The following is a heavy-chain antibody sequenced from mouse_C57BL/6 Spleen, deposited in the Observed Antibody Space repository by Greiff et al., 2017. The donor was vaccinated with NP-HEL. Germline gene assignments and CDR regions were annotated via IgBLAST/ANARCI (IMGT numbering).Heavy chain of an antibody. CDR3: ARHDYYGSRGGYFDV. J-gene: IGHJ1*03. CDR2: ISSGGSYT. D-gene: IGHD1-1*01. CDR1: GFTFSSYG. Sequence: EVQWVESGGDLVKPGGSLKLSCAASGFTFSSYGMSWVRQTPDKRLEWVATISSGGSYTYYPDSVKGRFTISRDNAKNTLYLQMSSLKSEDTAMYYCARHDYYGSRGGYFDVWGTGTTVTVSS. V-gene: IGHV5-6*01.